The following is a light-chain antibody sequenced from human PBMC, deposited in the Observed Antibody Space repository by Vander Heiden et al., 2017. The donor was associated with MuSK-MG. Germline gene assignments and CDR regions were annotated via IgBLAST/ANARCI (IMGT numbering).Light chain of an antibody. Sequence: SVLTQPPSTSGAPGQRITISCSGPTSNIGSNYVYWYQQLPGPAPKLLIYANNRRPSGVPDRFSGSKSGTSASLAISGLRSEDEADYYCASWDDSLSGDVFGPGAKVTVL. CDR2: ANN. CDR1: TSNIGSNY. J-gene: IGLJ1*01. V-gene: IGLV1-47*02. CDR3: ASWDDSLSGDV.